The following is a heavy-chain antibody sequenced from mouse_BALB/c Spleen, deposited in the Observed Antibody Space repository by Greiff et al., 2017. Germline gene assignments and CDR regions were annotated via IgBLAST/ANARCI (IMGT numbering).Heavy chain of an antibody. CDR2: IYPGNSDT. D-gene: IGHD1-1*01. CDR1: GYTFTSYW. J-gene: IGHJ2*01. Sequence: VQLQQSGTVLARPGASVKMSCKASGYTFTSYWMHWVKQRPGQGLEWIGGIYPGNSDTSYNQKFKGKAKLTADTSTSTAYMELSSLTNEDSAVYYCTSELRGGMDYWGQGTTLTVSS. CDR3: TSELRGGMDY. V-gene: IGHV1-5*01.